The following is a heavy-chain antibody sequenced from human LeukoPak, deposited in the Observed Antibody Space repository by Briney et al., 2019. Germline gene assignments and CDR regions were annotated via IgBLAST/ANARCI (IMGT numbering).Heavy chain of an antibody. CDR3: ARAGNSFDIVVVPAANNWFDP. J-gene: IGHJ5*02. CDR1: GYTFTSYY. V-gene: IGHV1-46*01. CDR2: INPSGGST. Sequence: GASVKVSCKASGYTFTSYYMHWVRQAPGQGLEWMGIINPSGGSTSYAQKFQGRVTMTRDTSTSTVYMELSSLRSEDTAVYYCARAGNSFDIVVVPAANNWFDPWGQGTLVTVSS. D-gene: IGHD2-2*01.